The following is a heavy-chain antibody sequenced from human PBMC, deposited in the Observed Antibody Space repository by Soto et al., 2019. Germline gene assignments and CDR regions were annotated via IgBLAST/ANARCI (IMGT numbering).Heavy chain of an antibody. CDR3: ARVYSSGANWFGP. CDR1: GYTFTSYG. Sequence: ASVNVYCKASGYTFTSYGIRWVREAPGQGLEWMGWISAYNGNTNYAQKLQGRVTMTTDTSTSTAYMELRSLRSDDTAVYYCARVYSSGANWFGPWGQGTLVIVYS. D-gene: IGHD6-19*01. J-gene: IGHJ5*02. V-gene: IGHV1-18*04. CDR2: ISAYNGNT.